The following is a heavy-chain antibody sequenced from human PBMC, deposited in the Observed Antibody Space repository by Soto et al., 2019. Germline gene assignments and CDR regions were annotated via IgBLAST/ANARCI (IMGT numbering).Heavy chain of an antibody. V-gene: IGHV4-34*01. CDR3: ARGSLFLDY. Sequence: SETLSLTCAVYGGSFSGYYWSWIRQPPGKGLEWIGEINHSGSTNYNPSLKSRVTISVDTSKNQFSLKLSSVTAADPAVYYCARGSLFLDYWGQGTLVTVSS. CDR1: GGSFSGYY. J-gene: IGHJ4*02. CDR2: INHSGST.